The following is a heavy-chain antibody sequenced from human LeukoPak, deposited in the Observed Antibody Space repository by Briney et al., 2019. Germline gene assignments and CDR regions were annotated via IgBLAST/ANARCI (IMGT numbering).Heavy chain of an antibody. CDR1: GFTFSSYA. J-gene: IGHJ4*02. V-gene: IGHV3-23*01. CDR2: ISGDGTRT. CDR3: AKWPEGAMDYFDY. Sequence: GGSLRLSCAASGFTFSSYAMSWVRQAPGKGLEWVSAISGDGTRTYHADSVKGRFTISRDNSKNTLYLEMSSLRVEDTAIYYCAKWPEGAMDYFDYWGQGTLVTVSS. D-gene: IGHD3-16*01.